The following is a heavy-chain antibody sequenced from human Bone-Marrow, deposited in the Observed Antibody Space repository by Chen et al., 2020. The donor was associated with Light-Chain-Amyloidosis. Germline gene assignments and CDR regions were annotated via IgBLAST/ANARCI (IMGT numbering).Heavy chain of an antibody. J-gene: IGHJ5*02. CDR1: GASITDYY. D-gene: IGHD3-16*01. CDR2: IYHNGRT. V-gene: IGHV4-59*01. CDR3: AKGLPIWDTAHNWFDP. Sequence: QVQLQESGPGLVKPLETLSLTCTVSGASITDYYWSWIRQPPGKGLEWLAYIYHNGRTNYNPSHKNRVTISADTSKNQISLTLTSVIAADTAVYYCAKGLPIWDTAHNWFDPWGQGTLVTVSS.